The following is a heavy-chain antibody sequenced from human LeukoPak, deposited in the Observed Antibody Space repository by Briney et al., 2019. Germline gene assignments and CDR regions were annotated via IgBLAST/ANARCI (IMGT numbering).Heavy chain of an antibody. CDR1: GFTFDRYT. Sequence: GGSLRLSCATSGFTFDRYTLHWVRQAPGKGLEWVSLAGWAGGTTYYSDSVRGRFTISRDSGKNSVYLQMNSLTTDDTAFYFCAKALDTMFFDYWGQGALVTVSS. D-gene: IGHD3-10*02. CDR2: AGWAGGTT. J-gene: IGHJ4*02. CDR3: AKALDTMFFDY. V-gene: IGHV3-43*01.